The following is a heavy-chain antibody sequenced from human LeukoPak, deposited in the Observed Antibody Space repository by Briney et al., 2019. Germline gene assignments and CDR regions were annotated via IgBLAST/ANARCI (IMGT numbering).Heavy chain of an antibody. D-gene: IGHD4-17*01. CDR1: GFTSSSYA. J-gene: IGHJ4*02. V-gene: IGHV3-30*04. CDR3: ARDRLHYGEYEKTFDY. CDR2: ISYDGSNK. Sequence: GGSLRLSCAASGFTSSSYAMHWVRQAPGKGLEWVAVISYDGSNKYYADSVKGRFTISRDNGKNSLYLQMNSLRAEDTAVYYCARDRLHYGEYEKTFDYWGQGTLVTVSS.